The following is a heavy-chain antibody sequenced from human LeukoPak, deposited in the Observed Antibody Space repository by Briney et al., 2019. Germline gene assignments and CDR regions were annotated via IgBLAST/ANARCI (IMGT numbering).Heavy chain of an antibody. CDR1: GFTFDDYA. CDR3: AKDIGRAPGSYNWFDP. V-gene: IGHV3-43*02. J-gene: IGHJ5*02. CDR2: ISGDGGST. D-gene: IGHD3-10*01. Sequence: PGGSLRLSCAASGFTFDDYAMHWVRQGPGKGLECVSLISGDGGSTYYADSVKGRFTIPRDNSKNSLYLQMNSLRTEDTALYYCAKDIGRAPGSYNWFDPWGQGTLVTVSS.